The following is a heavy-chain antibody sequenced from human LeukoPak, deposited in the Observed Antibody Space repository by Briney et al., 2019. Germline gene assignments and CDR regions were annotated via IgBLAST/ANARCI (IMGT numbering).Heavy chain of an antibody. V-gene: IGHV3-74*01. Sequence: LPGGSLRLSCAASGFTFSSYWMNWVRQAPGKGLVWVSRIASDGSSTTYADSVKGRFSIPRDNAKNTLYLQMNSLRVEDTAVYYCARGRPHGNDYWGQGTLVTVSS. D-gene: IGHD4-23*01. CDR1: GFTFSSYW. CDR2: IASDGSST. CDR3: ARGRPHGNDY. J-gene: IGHJ4*02.